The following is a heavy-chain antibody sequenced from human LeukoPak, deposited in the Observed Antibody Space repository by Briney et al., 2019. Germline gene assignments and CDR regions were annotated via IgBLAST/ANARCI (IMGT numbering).Heavy chain of an antibody. V-gene: IGHV3-23*01. D-gene: IGHD3-16*02. CDR1: GFTFSSYG. CDR3: AKDLRRLRLGELSLDPDY. J-gene: IGHJ4*02. CDR2: ISGSGGST. Sequence: GGSLRLSCAASGFTFSSYGMSWVRQAPGKGLEWVSAISGSGGSTYYADSVKGRFTVSRDNSKNTLYLQMNSLRAEDTAVYYCAKDLRRLRLGELSLDPDYWGQGTLVTVSS.